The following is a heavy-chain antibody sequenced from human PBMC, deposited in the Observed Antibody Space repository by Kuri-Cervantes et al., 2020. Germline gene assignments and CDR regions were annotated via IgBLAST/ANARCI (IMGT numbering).Heavy chain of an antibody. D-gene: IGHD6-19*01. CDR2: ISTGSTTI. CDR1: GFTFSSYS. Sequence: GESLKISCAASGFTFSSYSMNWVRQAPGKGLEWVSYISTGSTTIYYADSVKGRFTISRDNAKNSLYLQMNSLRAEDTAVYYCARDAVAGWGRFDPWGQGTLVTVSS. CDR3: ARDAVAGWGRFDP. J-gene: IGHJ5*02. V-gene: IGHV3-48*01.